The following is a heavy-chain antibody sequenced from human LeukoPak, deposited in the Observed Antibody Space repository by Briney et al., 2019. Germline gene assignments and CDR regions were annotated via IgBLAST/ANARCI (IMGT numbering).Heavy chain of an antibody. Sequence: SETLSLTCTVSGGSISSYYWGWIRQPPGKGLEWIGSIYYSGSTYYNPSLKSRVTISVDTSKNQFSLKLSSVTAADTAVYYCARLTPILLFDYWGQGTLVTVSS. V-gene: IGHV4-39*01. CDR1: GGSISSYY. CDR3: ARLTPILLFDY. J-gene: IGHJ4*02. D-gene: IGHD2-15*01. CDR2: IYYSGST.